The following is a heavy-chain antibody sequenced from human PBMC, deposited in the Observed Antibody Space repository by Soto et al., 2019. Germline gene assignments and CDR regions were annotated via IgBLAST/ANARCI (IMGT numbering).Heavy chain of an antibody. D-gene: IGHD1-26*01. J-gene: IGHJ6*02. V-gene: IGHV1-69*13. Sequence: ASVKVSCKASGGSFTYTLSWVRQAPGQGLEWMGGIIPIFGTTNYAQRFQGRVTITADESTKTAYMELSNLRSEDTAVYYCFRENYFSYHGMDVWGQGTTVTVSS. CDR3: FRENYFSYHGMDV. CDR1: GGSFTYT. CDR2: IIPIFGTT.